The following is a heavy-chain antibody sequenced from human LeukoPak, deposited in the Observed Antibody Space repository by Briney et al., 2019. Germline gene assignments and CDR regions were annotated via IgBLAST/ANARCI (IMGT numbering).Heavy chain of an antibody. D-gene: IGHD6-6*01. CDR1: GGSISSYY. CDR2: IYTSGST. J-gene: IGHJ6*03. CDR3: ARQTPGIAARPNYYYMDV. V-gene: IGHV4-4*07. Sequence: PSETLSLTCTVSGGSISSYYWSWIRQPAGKGLEWVGRIYTSGSTNYNPSLKSRVTMSVDTSKNQFSLKLSSVTAADTAVYYCARQTPGIAARPNYYYMDVWGKGTTVTVSS.